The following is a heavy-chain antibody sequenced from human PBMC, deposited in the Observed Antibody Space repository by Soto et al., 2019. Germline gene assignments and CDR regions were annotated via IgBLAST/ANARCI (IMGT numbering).Heavy chain of an antibody. D-gene: IGHD5-18*01. CDR1: GFIFANYA. Sequence: GGSLRLSCAASGFIFANYAMGWVRQAPGKGLEWGSAITGRGGGTYYADSVKGRLTVARDNCKNRLYLEMHRLRVDDPAIFYCAKWDTHGIIPPTVGGNYYYYDIDVWGQGTRVNVSS. J-gene: IGHJ6*02. CDR3: AKWDTHGIIPPTVGGNYYYYDIDV. V-gene: IGHV3-23*01. CDR2: ITGRGGGT.